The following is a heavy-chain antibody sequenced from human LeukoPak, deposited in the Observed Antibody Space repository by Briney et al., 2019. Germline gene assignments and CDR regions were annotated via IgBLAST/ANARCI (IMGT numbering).Heavy chain of an antibody. D-gene: IGHD3-10*01. CDR1: GFTFSPLG. V-gene: IGHV3-48*02. CDR3: ARGRGLTLSYHYFNY. CDR2: ISSGSSTT. J-gene: IGHJ4*02. Sequence: GGSLRLSCAASGFTFSPLGMNWVRQAPGRGLEWVSYISSGSSTTYYADSVKGRFTISRDNAKNSLYLQVNSLRDEDTAVYYCARGRGLTLSYHYFNYWGQGTLVTVSS.